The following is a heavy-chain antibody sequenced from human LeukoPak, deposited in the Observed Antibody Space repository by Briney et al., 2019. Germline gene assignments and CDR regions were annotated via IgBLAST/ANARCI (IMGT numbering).Heavy chain of an antibody. CDR2: IYHSGST. V-gene: IGHV4-38-2*02. D-gene: IGHD1-26*01. J-gene: IGHJ1*01. Sequence: SETLSLTCTVSGYSISRGYSWGWIRQPPGKGLEWIGNIYHSGSTNYSPSLKSRVTISVDTSKNQFSLKLSSVTAADTAVYYCARAEVVGAHLRSGYFQHWGQGTLVIVSS. CDR3: ARAEVVGAHLRSGYFQH. CDR1: GYSISRGYS.